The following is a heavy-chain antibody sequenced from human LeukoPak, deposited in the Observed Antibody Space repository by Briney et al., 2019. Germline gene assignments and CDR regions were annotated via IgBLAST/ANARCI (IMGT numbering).Heavy chain of an antibody. J-gene: IGHJ4*02. V-gene: IGHV3-21*01. CDR1: GFTFSSYS. D-gene: IGHD5-12*01. Sequence: GGSLRLSCAASGFTFSSYSMNWVRQAPGKGLEWVSSISSSSSGYIYYADSVKGRFTISRDNAKNSLYLQMNSLRAEDTAVYYCASSLSGYGATFDYWGQGTLVTVSS. CDR2: ISSSSSGYI. CDR3: ASSLSGYGATFDY.